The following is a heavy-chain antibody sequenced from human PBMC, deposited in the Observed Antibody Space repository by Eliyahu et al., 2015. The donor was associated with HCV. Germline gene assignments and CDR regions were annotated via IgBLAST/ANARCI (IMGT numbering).Heavy chain of an antibody. D-gene: IGHD1-1*01. CDR2: INPSSDAT. J-gene: IGHJ3*01. CDR3: AVWNDGFDL. CDR1: GYSLTGYD. V-gene: IGHV1-2*02. Sequence: QVQLVQSGAEVKKPGASVKVSCKASGYSLTGYDMQWVRQAPGQGLEWMGWINPSSDATKYAHKFQGRVSMTRDTSINTVYMEMIRLTSDDTAVYYCAVWNDGFDLWGQGTMVTVSS.